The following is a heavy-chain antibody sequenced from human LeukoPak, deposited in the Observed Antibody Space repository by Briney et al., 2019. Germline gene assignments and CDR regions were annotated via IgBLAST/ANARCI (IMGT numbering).Heavy chain of an antibody. J-gene: IGHJ4*02. D-gene: IGHD3-22*01. Sequence: PGGSLRLSCAASGFTFSSYAMHWVRQAPGKGLEWVAVISYDGSNKYYADSVKGRFTISRDNSKNTLYLQMNSLRAEDTAVYYCGRDASGGNYLFDYWAREPWSPSPQ. V-gene: IGHV3-30*04. CDR2: ISYDGSNK. CDR3: GRDASGGNYLFDY. CDR1: GFTFSSYA.